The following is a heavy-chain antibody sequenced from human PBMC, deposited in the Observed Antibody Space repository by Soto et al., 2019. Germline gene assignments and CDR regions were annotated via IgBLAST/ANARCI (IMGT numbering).Heavy chain of an antibody. V-gene: IGHV1-69*06. CDR2: VSPIFETA. D-gene: IGHD3-16*02. Sequence: QVQLVQSGAEVKKPGSSVKVSCEASGGAFSSYAISWVRQAPGQGLEWMGGVSPIFETAKYAQEFQGRVTITADKSTGIAYMELSSLRSDDTAVYYCTRVVIPGFGSYYGMDVWGQGTTVTVSS. J-gene: IGHJ6*02. CDR3: TRVVIPGFGSYYGMDV. CDR1: GGAFSSYA.